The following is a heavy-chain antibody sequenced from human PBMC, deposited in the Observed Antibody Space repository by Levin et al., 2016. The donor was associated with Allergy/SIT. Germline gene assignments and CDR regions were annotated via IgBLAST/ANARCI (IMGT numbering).Heavy chain of an antibody. D-gene: IGHD6-13*01. CDR1: GFSLSTSGVG. CDR3: AHRGEYSSSPGYTSSWPLDY. J-gene: IGHJ4*02. CDR2: IYWDDDK. Sequence: SGPTLVKPTQTLTLTCTFSGFSLSTSGVGVGWIRQPPGKALEWLALIYWDDDKRYSPSLKSRLSITKDTSKNQVVLTMTNMDPVDTAIYYCAHRGEYSSSPGYTSSWPLDYWGQGTLVTVSS. V-gene: IGHV2-5*02.